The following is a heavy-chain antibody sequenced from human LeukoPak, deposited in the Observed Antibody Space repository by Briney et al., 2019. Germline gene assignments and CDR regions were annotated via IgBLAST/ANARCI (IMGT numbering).Heavy chain of an antibody. Sequence: SETLSLTCTVSGGSINTYYWSWIRQPAGKGLEWIGHIYTSGTTNYNPSLKSRVTMSVDTSKNQFSLKLNSVTAADTAVYYCARLYSSSSHFDYWGQGTLVTVSS. CDR2: IYTSGTT. CDR1: GGSINTYY. J-gene: IGHJ4*02. V-gene: IGHV4-4*07. D-gene: IGHD6-6*01. CDR3: ARLYSSSSHFDY.